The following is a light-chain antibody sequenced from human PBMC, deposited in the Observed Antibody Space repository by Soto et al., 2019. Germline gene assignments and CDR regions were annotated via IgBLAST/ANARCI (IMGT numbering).Light chain of an antibody. CDR2: GAS. V-gene: IGKV3-20*01. J-gene: IGKJ5*01. CDR3: QQYGSSPRIT. Sequence: EIVLTQSPATLSLSPGERATLSCRASQSVSSSYLAWYQQKPGQAPRLLIYGASSRATGIPDRFSGSGSGTDFTLTISSLQSEDFAVYYCQQYGSSPRITFGQGTRLEIK. CDR1: QSVSSSY.